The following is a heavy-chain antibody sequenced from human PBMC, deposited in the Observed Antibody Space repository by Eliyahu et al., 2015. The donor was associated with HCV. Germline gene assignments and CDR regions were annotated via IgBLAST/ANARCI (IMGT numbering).Heavy chain of an antibody. CDR2: TYYRSNWSN. D-gene: IGHD6-13*01. Sequence: QVQLQQSGPGLVKPSQTLSLTCAISGDXXXSXXAAWNWIRQSPSRGLEWLGRTYYRSNWSNDYAVSMRGRITINADTSKNHFSLQLNSVTPDDTAVYSCARGTAAAGFDSWGQGTLVTVSS. CDR3: ARGTAAAGFDS. J-gene: IGHJ4*02. V-gene: IGHV6-1*01. CDR1: GDXXXSXXAA.